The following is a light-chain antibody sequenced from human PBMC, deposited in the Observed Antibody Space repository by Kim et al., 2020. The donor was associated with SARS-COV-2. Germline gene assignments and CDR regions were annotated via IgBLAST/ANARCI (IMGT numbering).Light chain of an antibody. Sequence: RSLSPGERATLSCRASQSISSSYLGWYQQKPGQAPRLLVYGASTRATGIPDRFSGSGSGTDFTLTISRLEPEDFAVYYCQQSGEGFGQGTKLEI. V-gene: IGKV3-20*01. CDR3: QQSGEG. CDR2: GAS. CDR1: QSISSSY. J-gene: IGKJ2*03.